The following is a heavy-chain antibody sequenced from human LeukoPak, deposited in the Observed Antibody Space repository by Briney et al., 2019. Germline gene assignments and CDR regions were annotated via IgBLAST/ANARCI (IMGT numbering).Heavy chain of an antibody. CDR3: ARAQAEAGTLLDY. CDR2: IYHSGST. J-gene: IGHJ4*02. Sequence: SETLSLTCSVSGGFNTHYYWSWIRQPPGKGLEWIGSIYHSGSTYYNPSLKSRVTISVDKSKNQLSLKLSSVTAADTAVYYCARAQAEAGTLLDYWGQGTLVTVSS. D-gene: IGHD6-13*01. V-gene: IGHV4-38-2*02. CDR1: GGFNTHYY.